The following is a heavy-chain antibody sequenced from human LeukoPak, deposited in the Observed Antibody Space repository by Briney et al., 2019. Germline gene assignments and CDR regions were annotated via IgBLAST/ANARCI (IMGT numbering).Heavy chain of an antibody. CDR2: INSDGSGT. J-gene: IGHJ5*02. D-gene: IGHD6-13*01. V-gene: IGHV3-74*01. CDR3: ALLAAADSES. Sequence: PGGSLRLSCAGSGFTFSSYWMHWVRQAPGKGLVWVSRINSDGSGTIYADSVKGRFTISRDNAKNTLYLQMNSLRAEDTAVYYCALLAAADSESWGRGTLVTVSS. CDR1: GFTFSSYW.